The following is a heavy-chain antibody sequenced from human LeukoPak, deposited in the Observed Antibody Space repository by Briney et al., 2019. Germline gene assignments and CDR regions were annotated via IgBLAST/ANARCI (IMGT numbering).Heavy chain of an antibody. D-gene: IGHD2-2*02. J-gene: IGHJ4*02. CDR1: GFTFSTYS. Sequence: GGSLRLSCAASGFTFSTYSMNWVRQAPGKGLEWISYISSSSTSIYYADSVKGRFTISRDNAKNSLYLQMNSLRAEDTAVYYCAKLGYCSSVSCYILDYWGQRTLVTVSS. CDR3: AKLGYCSSVSCYILDY. V-gene: IGHV3-48*01. CDR2: ISSSSTSI.